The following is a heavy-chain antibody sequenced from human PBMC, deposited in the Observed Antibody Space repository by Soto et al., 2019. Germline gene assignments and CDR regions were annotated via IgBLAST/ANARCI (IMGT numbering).Heavy chain of an antibody. D-gene: IGHD4-17*01. CDR1: GFTFSSYW. Sequence: GGSLRLSCAASGFTFSSYWMSWVRQAPGKGLEWVANIKQDGSEKYYVDSVKGRFTISRDNAKNSLYLQMNSLRAEDTAVYYCARTKGGGDYPYYYYYYYMDVWGKGTTVTVSS. V-gene: IGHV3-7*01. CDR2: IKQDGSEK. J-gene: IGHJ6*03. CDR3: ARTKGGGDYPYYYYYYYMDV.